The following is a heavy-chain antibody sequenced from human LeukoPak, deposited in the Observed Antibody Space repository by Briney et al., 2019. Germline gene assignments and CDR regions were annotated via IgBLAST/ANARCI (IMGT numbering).Heavy chain of an antibody. J-gene: IGHJ4*02. V-gene: IGHV4-59*12. Sequence: SSETLSLTCTVSGGSISHYYWTWIRQPPGRGLEWIGHIFYSGTTKYNSSLKSRATMSVDPSKKQFSLRLRSVTAADTAVYYCASLSISAHLDYWGQGTLVTVSS. CDR3: ASLSISAHLDY. CDR1: GGSISHYY. CDR2: IFYSGTT. D-gene: IGHD6-6*01.